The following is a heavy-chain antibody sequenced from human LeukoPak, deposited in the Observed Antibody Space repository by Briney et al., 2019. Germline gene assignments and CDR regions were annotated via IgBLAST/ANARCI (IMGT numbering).Heavy chain of an antibody. J-gene: IGHJ4*02. CDR3: ARGYSSSWTYYFDY. Sequence: SETLSLTCAVSGGSISSSNWWSWVRQPPGKGLEWIGRIYTSGSTNYNPSLKSRVTISVDTSKNQFSLKLSSVTAADTAVYYCARGYSSSWTYYFDYWGQGTLVTVSS. V-gene: IGHV4-4*02. D-gene: IGHD6-13*01. CDR1: GGSISSSNW. CDR2: IYTSGST.